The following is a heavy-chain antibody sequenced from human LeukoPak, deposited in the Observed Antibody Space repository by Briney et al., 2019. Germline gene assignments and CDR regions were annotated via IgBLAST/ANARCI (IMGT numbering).Heavy chain of an antibody. J-gene: IGHJ3*02. D-gene: IGHD3-3*01. CDR3: ARDNDFWSGYYQGAFDI. V-gene: IGHV4-34*01. CDR2: INNSGST. Sequence: SETLSLTCAVYGGSFSGYYWSWIRQPPGKGLEWIGEINNSGSTNYNPSLKSRVTISVDTSKNQFSLKVSSVTAADTAVYYCARDNDFWSGYYQGAFDIWGQGTMVTVSS. CDR1: GGSFSGYY.